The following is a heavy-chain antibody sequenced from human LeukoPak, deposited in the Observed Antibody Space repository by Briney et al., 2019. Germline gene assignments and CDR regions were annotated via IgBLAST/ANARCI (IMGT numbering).Heavy chain of an antibody. CDR3: AREGAYCSSTSCRKKAWFDP. CDR1: GGSISSGGYY. V-gene: IGHV4-31*03. D-gene: IGHD2-2*01. CDR2: IYYSGST. J-gene: IGHJ5*02. Sequence: SQTLSLPCTVSGGSISSGGYYWSWIRQYPGKGLEWIGYIYYSGSTYYNPSLKSRVTISVDTSKNQFSLKLSSVTAADTAVYYGAREGAYCSSTSCRKKAWFDPWGQGTLVTVSS.